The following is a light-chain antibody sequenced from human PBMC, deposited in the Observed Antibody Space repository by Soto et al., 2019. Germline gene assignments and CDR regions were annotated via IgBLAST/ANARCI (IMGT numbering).Light chain of an antibody. CDR1: TSNIGGNS. CDR2: DDN. J-gene: IGLJ1*01. Sequence: AGAGQQVTISCSGSTSNIGGNSVSWYQRLPGTAPKLLIYDDNKRPSGIPDRFSGSKSGTSATLGITGFQTGDEADYYCGSWDSSLSAYVFGTGTKVTV. V-gene: IGLV1-51*01. CDR3: GSWDSSLSAYV.